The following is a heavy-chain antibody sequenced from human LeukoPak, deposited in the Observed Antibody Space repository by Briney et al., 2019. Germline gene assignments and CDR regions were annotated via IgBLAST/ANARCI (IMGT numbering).Heavy chain of an antibody. J-gene: IGHJ4*02. CDR1: AFTFDDNG. CDR3: AKDMGHTAMDFSFDY. D-gene: IGHD5-18*01. V-gene: IGHV3-9*01. CDR2: ISWNSGSI. Sequence: PGRSLRLSCAASAFTFDDNGVQWVRHPPGKGLEWVSGISWNSGSIGYADSVKGRFTISRDNAKNSLYLQISSLRAEDTALYYCAKDMGHTAMDFSFDYWGQGTLVTVSS.